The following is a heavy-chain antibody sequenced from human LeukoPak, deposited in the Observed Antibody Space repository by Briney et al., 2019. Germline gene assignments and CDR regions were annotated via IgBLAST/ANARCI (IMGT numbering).Heavy chain of an antibody. CDR2: INTKSKAI. V-gene: IGHV3-48*01. J-gene: IGHJ4*02. Sequence: QTGGSLRLSCAAPGFTFSSYTMNWIRQAPGEGLEWISFINTKSKAIYYADSVKGRFTISRDNARNLLHLQMNSLRAEDTALYFCVRDQDWAFDYWGQGTLVTVSS. CDR1: GFTFSSYT. D-gene: IGHD3-9*01. CDR3: VRDQDWAFDY.